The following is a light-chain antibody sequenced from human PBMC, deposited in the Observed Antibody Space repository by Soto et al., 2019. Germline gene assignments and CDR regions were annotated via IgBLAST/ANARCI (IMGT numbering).Light chain of an antibody. Sequence: EIVMTQSPDTLSVSPGERATLSGRASKSVSSSLAWYQQKPGQAPRLLIYGASTRATGIPARFSGSGSGTEFTLTISSLQSEDFAVYYCQQCNNWWTFGQGTQVEIK. V-gene: IGKV3-15*01. CDR1: KSVSSS. J-gene: IGKJ1*01. CDR2: GAS. CDR3: QQCNNWWT.